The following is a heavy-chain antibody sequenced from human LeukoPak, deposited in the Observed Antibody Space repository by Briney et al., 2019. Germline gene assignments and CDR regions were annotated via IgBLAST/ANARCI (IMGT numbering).Heavy chain of an antibody. V-gene: IGHV4-34*01. D-gene: IGHD3-3*01. J-gene: IGHJ5*02. Sequence: SETMSHTCAVYGGFFSGYYWTWIRQSPGKGLEWIGEVDHSGSTNYNPSLKSRVTISVDTSKNQFSLNLTSVTAADTAVYYCARHNSAYQYYDFWSGYYPYNWFDPWGQGTLVTVSS. CDR1: GGFFSGYY. CDR3: ARHNSAYQYYDFWSGYYPYNWFDP. CDR2: VDHSGST.